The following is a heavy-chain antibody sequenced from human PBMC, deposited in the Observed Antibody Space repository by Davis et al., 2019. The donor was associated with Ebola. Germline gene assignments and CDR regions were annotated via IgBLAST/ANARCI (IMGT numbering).Heavy chain of an antibody. D-gene: IGHD4-17*01. V-gene: IGHV3-7*03. CDR2: IKEDGSKE. Sequence: PGGSLRLFCAASGFTFSNYWMSWARQAPGKGLECVAHIKEDGSKEFYVDSVKGRFTISRDNAKSSLYLQMNSLRAEDTAVYYCVRTTYGAPEYWGQGTLVTVSS. CDR3: VRTTYGAPEY. J-gene: IGHJ4*02. CDR1: GFTFSNYW.